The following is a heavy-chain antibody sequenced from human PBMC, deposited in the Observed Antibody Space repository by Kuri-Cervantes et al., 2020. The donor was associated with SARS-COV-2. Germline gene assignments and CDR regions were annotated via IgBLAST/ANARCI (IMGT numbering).Heavy chain of an antibody. J-gene: IGHJ3*02. CDR2: ISYDGSNK. D-gene: IGHD3-3*01. CDR1: HFTFSSYA. CDR3: ARDLLRGTIGVAFDI. V-gene: IGHV3-30*04. Sequence: GESLKISCAASHFTFSSYAFHWVRQAPGQGLEWVAVISYDGSNKYYADSVKGRFTISRDNSKNTLYLQMNSLRAEDTAVYYCARDLLRGTIGVAFDIWGQGTMVTVSS.